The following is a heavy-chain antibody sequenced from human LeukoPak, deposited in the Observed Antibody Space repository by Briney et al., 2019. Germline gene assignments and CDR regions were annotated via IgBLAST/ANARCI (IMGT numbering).Heavy chain of an antibody. CDR2: ISSNGGST. J-gene: IGHJ3*02. D-gene: IGHD4-17*01. Sequence: KTGGSLRLSCAASGFTFSSYAMHWVRQAPGKGLEYVSAISSNGGSTYYANSVKGRFTISRDNSKNTLYLQMGSLRAEDMAVYYCARAGNDYGGNPEAWGAFDIWGQGTMVTVSS. CDR1: GFTFSSYA. V-gene: IGHV3-64*01. CDR3: ARAGNDYGGNPEAWGAFDI.